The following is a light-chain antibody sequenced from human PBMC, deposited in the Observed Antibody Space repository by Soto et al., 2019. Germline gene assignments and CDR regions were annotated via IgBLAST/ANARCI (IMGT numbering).Light chain of an antibody. CDR3: SSYRISNSLYV. J-gene: IGLJ1*01. CDR2: EVS. CDR1: SSDVGGYNY. V-gene: IGLV2-14*03. Sequence: QSALTQPASVSGSPGQSITMSCTGTSSDVGGYNYVSWYQQHPGKAPQLMIYEVSNRPSGVSNRFSGSKSGNTASLTISGLQAEDEADYYCSSYRISNSLYVFGTGTKLTVL.